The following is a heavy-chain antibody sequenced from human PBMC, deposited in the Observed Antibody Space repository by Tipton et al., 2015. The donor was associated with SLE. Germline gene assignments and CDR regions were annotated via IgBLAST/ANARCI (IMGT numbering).Heavy chain of an antibody. CDR1: GYTFTSYY. Sequence: QSGPEVKKPGASVKVSCKASGYTFTSYYMHWVRQAPGQGLEWMGIINPSGGSTSYVQKFQGRVTMSRDTSTSTAYMELRSLRSDDTAVYYCARTLSSGLVDYWGQGTLVTVSS. J-gene: IGHJ4*02. CDR2: INPSGGST. D-gene: IGHD3-3*01. V-gene: IGHV1-46*01. CDR3: ARTLSSGLVDY.